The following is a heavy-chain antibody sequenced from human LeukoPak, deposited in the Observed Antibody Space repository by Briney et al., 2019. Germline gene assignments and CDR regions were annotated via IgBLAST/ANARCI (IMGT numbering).Heavy chain of an antibody. Sequence: GASVKVSFKASGYTFTSYGISWVRQAPGQGLEWMGWISAYNGNTNYARKLQGRVTMTTDTSTSTAYMELRSLRSDDPAVYYCARAKIRSIAAAGTFEDYLGQGTLVTVSS. CDR2: ISAYNGNT. J-gene: IGHJ4*02. D-gene: IGHD6-13*01. V-gene: IGHV1-18*04. CDR1: GYTFTSYG. CDR3: ARAKIRSIAAAGTFEDY.